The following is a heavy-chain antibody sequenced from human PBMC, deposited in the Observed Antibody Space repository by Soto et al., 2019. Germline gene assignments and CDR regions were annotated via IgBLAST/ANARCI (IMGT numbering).Heavy chain of an antibody. Sequence: QVTLKESGPVLVKPTETLTLRCTVSGLSITDSELGVSWIRQPPGQPLEWLAHIASSGEKSYRTFLKSRLAISKATSKSQIVLTMTNMDPADTATYYCARRHLAVAVSPWFDPLGQGIPVTVSS. CDR3: ARRHLAVAVSPWFDP. V-gene: IGHV2-26*01. CDR1: GLSITDSELG. D-gene: IGHD6-19*01. CDR2: IASSGEK. J-gene: IGHJ5*02.